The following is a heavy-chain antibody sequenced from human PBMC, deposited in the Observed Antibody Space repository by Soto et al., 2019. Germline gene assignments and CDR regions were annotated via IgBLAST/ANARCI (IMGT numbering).Heavy chain of an antibody. CDR1: GFTFSSYW. CDR2: INGDGRTT. Sequence: EVQLVESGGGLVQPGGSLRLSCAASGFTFSSYWIHWVRQAPGKGLVWVSSINGDGRTTNYADSVKGQFAISRDNAKNTVYLQMNSLRAEDTAVYYCARGAAGRYYSDYWGQGTLVTVSS. J-gene: IGHJ4*02. V-gene: IGHV3-74*01. CDR3: ARGAAGRYYSDY. D-gene: IGHD2-15*01.